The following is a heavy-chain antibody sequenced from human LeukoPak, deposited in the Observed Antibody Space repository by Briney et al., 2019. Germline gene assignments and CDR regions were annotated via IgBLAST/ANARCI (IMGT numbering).Heavy chain of an antibody. Sequence: SETLSLTCTVSGGSISSYYWSWIRQPAGKGLEWIGRIYTSGSTNYNPSLKRRVTMSVDTSKNQFSLKLSSVTAADTAVYYCASTYDFWSGYSPFDIWGQGTMVTVSS. J-gene: IGHJ3*02. CDR2: IYTSGST. V-gene: IGHV4-4*07. CDR1: GGSISSYY. D-gene: IGHD3-3*01. CDR3: ASTYDFWSGYSPFDI.